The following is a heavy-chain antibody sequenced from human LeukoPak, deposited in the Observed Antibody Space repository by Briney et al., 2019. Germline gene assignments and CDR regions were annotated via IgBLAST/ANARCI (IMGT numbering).Heavy chain of an antibody. V-gene: IGHV3-74*01. CDR1: GFTFSSYG. D-gene: IGHD3-22*01. J-gene: IGHJ4*02. CDR3: ARSYDSSGIDY. Sequence: GGSLRLSCAASGFTFSSYGMHWVRQAPGKGLVWVSRINSDGSSTSYADSVKGRFTISRDNAKNTLYLQMNSLRAEDTAVYYCARSYDSSGIDYWGQGTLVTVSS. CDR2: INSDGSST.